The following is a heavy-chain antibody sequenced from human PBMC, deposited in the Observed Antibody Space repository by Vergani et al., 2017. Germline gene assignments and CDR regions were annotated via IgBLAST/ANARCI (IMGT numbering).Heavy chain of an antibody. V-gene: IGHV1-69*01. CDR1: GGTFSSYA. D-gene: IGHD3-3*01. CDR2: IIPIFGTA. Sequence: QVQLVQSGAEVKKPGSSVKVSCKASGGTFSSYAISWVRQAPGQGLEWMGGIIPIFGTANYAQRFQGRVTITADESTSTAYMELSSLRTADTAVYYCARHRLDLLGFLGWGQGTLVTVSS. J-gene: IGHJ4*02. CDR3: ARHRLDLLGFLG.